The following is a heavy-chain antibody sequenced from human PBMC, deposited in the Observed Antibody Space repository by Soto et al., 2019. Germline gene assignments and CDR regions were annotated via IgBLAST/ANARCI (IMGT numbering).Heavy chain of an antibody. CDR3: AKPVGYYDSSDY. CDR1: GFTFSTYA. D-gene: IGHD3-22*01. Sequence: EVQLLESGGGLVQPGGSLRLSCAASGFTFSTYAMSWVRQAPGKGLEWVSTISGSGGYTYYADSVKGRFTISRDNSKNTLYLEINSLRAEDTAVYYCAKPVGYYDSSDYWGQGTLVTVSS. J-gene: IGHJ4*02. V-gene: IGHV3-23*01. CDR2: ISGSGGYT.